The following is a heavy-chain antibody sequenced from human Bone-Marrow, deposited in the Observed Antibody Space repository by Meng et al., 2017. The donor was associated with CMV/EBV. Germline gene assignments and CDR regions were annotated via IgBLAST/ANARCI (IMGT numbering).Heavy chain of an antibody. CDR2: ISYDGGNK. CDR3: ARDGGLWFGESQDYAFDY. Sequence: GESLKISCAASGFTFSSYAMHWVRQAPGKGLEWVAVISYDGGNKYYADSVKGRFTISRDNSKNTLYLQMNSLRAEDTAVYYCARDGGLWFGESQDYAFDYWGQGTPVTVSS. J-gene: IGHJ4*02. V-gene: IGHV3-30*04. CDR1: GFTFSSYA. D-gene: IGHD3-10*01.